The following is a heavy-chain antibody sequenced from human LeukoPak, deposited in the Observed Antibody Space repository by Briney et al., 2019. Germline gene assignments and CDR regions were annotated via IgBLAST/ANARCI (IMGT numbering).Heavy chain of an antibody. CDR1: GGTFSSYA. J-gene: IGHJ3*02. V-gene: IGHV1-69*13. CDR2: IIPIFGTA. Sequence: VASVKVSCKASGGTFSSYAISWVRQAPGQGLEWMGGIIPIFGTANYAQKFQGRVTITADESTSTAYMELSSLRSEDTAVYYCARDRGRRFGELLSIDAFDIWGQRTMVTVSS. CDR3: ARDRGRRFGELLSIDAFDI. D-gene: IGHD3-10*01.